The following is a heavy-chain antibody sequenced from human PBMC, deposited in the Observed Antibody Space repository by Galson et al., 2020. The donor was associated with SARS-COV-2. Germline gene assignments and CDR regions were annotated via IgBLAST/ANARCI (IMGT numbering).Heavy chain of an antibody. D-gene: IGHD2-21*02. CDR1: GFTFSSYG. CDR3: AKDSLPMEVVTPYFDY. CDR2: ISYDGSNK. Sequence: GESLKISCAASGFTFSSYGMHWVRQAPGKGLEWVAVISYDGSNKYYADSVKGRFTISRDNSKNTLYLQMNSLRAEDTAVYYCAKDSLPMEVVTPYFDYWGQGTLVTVSS. J-gene: IGHJ4*02. V-gene: IGHV3-30*18.